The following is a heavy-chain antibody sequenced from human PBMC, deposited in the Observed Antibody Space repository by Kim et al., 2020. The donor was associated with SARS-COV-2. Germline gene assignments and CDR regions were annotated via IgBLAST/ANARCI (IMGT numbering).Heavy chain of an antibody. J-gene: IGHJ4*02. V-gene: IGHV4-39*01. CDR2: IYYSGST. Sequence: SETLSLTCTVSGGSISSSSYYWGWIRQPPGKGLEWIGSIYYSGSTYYNPSLKSRVTISADTSKNQFSLKLSSVTAADTAVYYCSRLELRYYFDYWGQGTL. CDR3: SRLELRYYFDY. D-gene: IGHD1-26*01. CDR1: GGSISSSSYY.